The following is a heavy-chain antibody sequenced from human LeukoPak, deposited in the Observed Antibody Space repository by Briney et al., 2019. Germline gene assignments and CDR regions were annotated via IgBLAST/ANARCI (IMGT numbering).Heavy chain of an antibody. J-gene: IGHJ4*02. CDR1: GYTFIGYY. V-gene: IGHV1-2*02. CDR3: AREGGGMYYFDSRGYPDY. D-gene: IGHD3-22*01. CDR2: IHPNSGGT. Sequence: GASVKVSCKASGYTFIGYYMHWVRQAPGQGLEWMGWIHPNSGGTNYAQKFQGRVTMARDTSISTAYMELSSLRSDDTAVYYCAREGGGMYYFDSRGYPDYWGQGTLVTVSS.